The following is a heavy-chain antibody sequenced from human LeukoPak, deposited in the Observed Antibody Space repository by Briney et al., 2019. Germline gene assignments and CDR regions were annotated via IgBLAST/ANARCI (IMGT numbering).Heavy chain of an antibody. D-gene: IGHD3-22*01. CDR2: IIPIFGTA. CDR1: GGTFSSYA. V-gene: IGHV1-69*05. Sequence: GASVKVSCKASGGTFSSYAISWVRQAPGQGLEWMGGIIPIFGTANYAQKFQGRVTITTDESTSTAYTELSSLRSEDTAVYYCARAGGYYYDSSGYYFTHWGQGTLVTVSS. CDR3: ARAGGYYYDSSGYYFTH. J-gene: IGHJ4*02.